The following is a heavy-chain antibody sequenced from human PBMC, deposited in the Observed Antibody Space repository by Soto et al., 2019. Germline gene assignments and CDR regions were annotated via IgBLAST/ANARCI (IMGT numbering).Heavy chain of an antibody. CDR3: ARAASASTAYYYYMDV. Sequence: EVQLVESGGGVVRPGGSLRLSCAASGFTFDDYGMSWVRQAPGKGLEWVSGINWDGGSTGYADSVKGRFTISRDNAKNALYLQMNSLRAEDTALYHCARAASASTAYYYYMDVWGKGTTVTVSS. CDR1: GFTFDDYG. J-gene: IGHJ6*03. D-gene: IGHD4-17*01. V-gene: IGHV3-20*01. CDR2: INWDGGST.